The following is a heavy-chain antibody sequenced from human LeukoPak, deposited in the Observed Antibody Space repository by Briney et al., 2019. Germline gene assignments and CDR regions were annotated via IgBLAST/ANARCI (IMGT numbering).Heavy chain of an antibody. J-gene: IGHJ4*02. CDR1: GYTFTSYA. Sequence: GASVKVSCKASGYTFTSYAMHWVRQAPGRRLEWMGWINAGNGNTKYSQKFQGRVTITRDTSASTAYMELSSLRSEDTAVYYCARDYDYNYFDYWGQGTLVTVSS. D-gene: IGHD4-11*01. CDR3: ARDYDYNYFDY. CDR2: INAGNGNT. V-gene: IGHV1-3*01.